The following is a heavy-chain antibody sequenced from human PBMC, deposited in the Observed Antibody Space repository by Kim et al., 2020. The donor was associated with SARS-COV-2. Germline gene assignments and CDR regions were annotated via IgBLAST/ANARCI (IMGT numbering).Heavy chain of an antibody. D-gene: IGHD5-12*01. CDR3: ARGPSADQWLRFYYYYYYGMDV. J-gene: IGHJ6*02. V-gene: IGHV1-8*01. CDR2: MNPNSGNT. CDR1: GYTFTSYD. Sequence: ASVKVSCKASGYTFTSYDINWVRQATGQGLEWMGWMNPNSGNTGYAQKFQGRVTMTRNTSISTAYMELSSLRSEDTAVYYCARGPSADQWLRFYYYYYYGMDVWGQGTTVTVSS.